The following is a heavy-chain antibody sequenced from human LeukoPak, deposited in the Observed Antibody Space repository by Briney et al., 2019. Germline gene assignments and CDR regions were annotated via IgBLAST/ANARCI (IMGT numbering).Heavy chain of an antibody. D-gene: IGHD3-10*02. J-gene: IGHJ6*04. CDR3: AELGITMIGGV. CDR1: GFTFSSYS. V-gene: IGHV3-48*04. Sequence: GGSLRLSCAASGFTFSSYSMNWVRQAPGKGLEWVSYISSSSTIYYADSVKGRFTISRDNARNSLYLQMNSLRAEDTAVYYCAELGITMIGGVWGKGTTVTISS. CDR2: ISSSSTI.